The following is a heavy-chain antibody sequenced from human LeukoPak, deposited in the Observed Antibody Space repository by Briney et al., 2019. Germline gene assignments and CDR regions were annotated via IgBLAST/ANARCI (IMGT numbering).Heavy chain of an antibody. CDR2: ISVGNGDS. J-gene: IGHJ6*03. D-gene: IGHD2-8*01. CDR1: GYTFTSYT. Sequence: ASVKVSCKASGYTFTSYTIHWVRQAPGQSLEWMGWISVGNGDSKCSQEFQGRVTLTRDTSATTAYLELSSLRPEDMAVNYCARETGENPYCTNGVCYGYYYYMDVWGKGTTVTVSS. CDR3: ARETGENPYCTNGVCYGYYYYMDV. V-gene: IGHV1-3*03.